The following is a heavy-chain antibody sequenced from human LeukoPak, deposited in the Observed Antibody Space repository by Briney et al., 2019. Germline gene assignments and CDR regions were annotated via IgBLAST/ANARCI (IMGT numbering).Heavy chain of an antibody. J-gene: IGHJ6*02. CDR3: AREEVVTDPYYYYGMDV. V-gene: IGHV1-18*01. CDR2: ISAYNGNT. Sequence: ASVTVSCKASGYTFTSYGISWVRQAPGQGLEWMGWISAYNGNTNYAQKLQGRVTMTTDTSTSTAYMELRSLRSDDTAVYYCAREEVVTDPYYYYGMDVWGQGTTVTVS. D-gene: IGHD3-22*01. CDR1: GYTFTSYG.